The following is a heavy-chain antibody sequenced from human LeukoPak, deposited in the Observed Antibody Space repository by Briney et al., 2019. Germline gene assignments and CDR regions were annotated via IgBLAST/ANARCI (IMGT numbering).Heavy chain of an antibody. V-gene: IGHV4-59*01. D-gene: IGHD3-22*01. J-gene: IGHJ4*02. CDR2: IYYSGST. Sequence: SETLSLTCTVSGGSISSYYWSWIRQPPGKGLEWIGYIYYSGSTNYNPSLKSRVTISVDTSKNQFSLKLSSVTAADTAVYYCARDLDSSGYSDYWGKGTLVTVSS. CDR1: GGSISSYY. CDR3: ARDLDSSGYSDY.